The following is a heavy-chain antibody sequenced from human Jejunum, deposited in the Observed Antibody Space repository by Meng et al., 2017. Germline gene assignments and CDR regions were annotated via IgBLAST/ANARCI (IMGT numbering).Heavy chain of an antibody. Sequence: QVQLQESGPGLLKPSQTLSLTFTVSGGSMSHSDYYWTWIRHHPGKGLEWIGYVYYSGTTYYNPSLKSRVIISVDTPKNQFSLKLSSVTAADTAVYYCARQRIWFGELFWFDPWGQGTLVTVSS. V-gene: IGHV4-31*03. CDR2: VYYSGTT. CDR3: ARQRIWFGELFWFDP. CDR1: GGSMSHSDYY. J-gene: IGHJ5*02. D-gene: IGHD3-10*01.